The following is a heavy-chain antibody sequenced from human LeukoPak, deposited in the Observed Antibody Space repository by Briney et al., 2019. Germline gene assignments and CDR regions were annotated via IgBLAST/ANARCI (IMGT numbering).Heavy chain of an antibody. J-gene: IGHJ4*02. D-gene: IGHD2-21*01. CDR1: GYTFTGYY. CDR2: INPNSGGT. CDR3: ARVSGCGGDCYG. Sequence: ASVKVSCKVSGYTFTGYYMHWVRQAPGQGLEWMGWINPNSGGTNYAQKFQGRVTMTRDTSISTAYMELSRLRSDDTAVFYCARVSGCGGDCYGWGQGTLVTVSS. V-gene: IGHV1-2*02.